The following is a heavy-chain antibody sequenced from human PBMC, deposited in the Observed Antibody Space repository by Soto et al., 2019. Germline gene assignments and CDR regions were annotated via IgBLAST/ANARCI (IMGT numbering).Heavy chain of an antibody. V-gene: IGHV3-53*01. D-gene: IGHD2-2*01. Sequence: EVQLVESGGGLIQPGGSLRLSCAASEFTVTNNEMSWVRQAPGKGLEWVSILYSGGNTYYADSVEGRFTSSRDGSKNTLYLHMNSLGAEDTAVYYCALRRVAYADFWGQGTRVTVSS. J-gene: IGHJ4*02. CDR1: EFTVTNNE. CDR2: LYSGGNT. CDR3: ALRRVAYADF.